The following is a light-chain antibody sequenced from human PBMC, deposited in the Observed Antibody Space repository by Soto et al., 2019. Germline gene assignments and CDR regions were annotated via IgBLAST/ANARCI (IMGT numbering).Light chain of an antibody. CDR3: QQYNSYSYT. J-gene: IGKJ5*01. V-gene: IGKV1-5*01. Sequence: DIKNTQSPGTLSASVGDRVTITSRASQGISSWLAWYQQKPGKAPKLLIYDASSLESGVPSRFSGRGSGTEFTLTISSLQPDDFAPYYCQQYNSYSYTFGQGTRLEIK. CDR2: DAS. CDR1: QGISSW.